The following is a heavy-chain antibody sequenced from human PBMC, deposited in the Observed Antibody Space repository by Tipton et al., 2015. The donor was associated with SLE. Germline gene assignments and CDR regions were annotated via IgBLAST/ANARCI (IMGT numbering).Heavy chain of an antibody. D-gene: IGHD1-26*01. CDR3: ARGGGWELWYFDY. CDR2: INHSGST. J-gene: IGHJ4*02. CDR1: GGSFSGYY. Sequence: TLSLTCAVYGGSFSGYYWSWIRQPPGKGLEWIGEINHSGSTNYNPSLKSRVTISVDTSKNQFSPKLSSVTAADTAVYYCARGGGWELWYFDYWGQGTLVTVSS. V-gene: IGHV4-34*01.